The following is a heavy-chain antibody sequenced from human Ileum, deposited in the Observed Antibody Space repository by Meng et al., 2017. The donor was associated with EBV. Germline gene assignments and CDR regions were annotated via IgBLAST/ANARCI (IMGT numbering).Heavy chain of an antibody. Sequence: QGQLVKVGSWLKKPGASVRISCKASGNTFTTYGMNWVRQAPGQGLEWMGWINTNTGKPTYAQGLTGRFVFSLDTSVSTAYLQISSLKAEDTAVYYCARDSEAADYWGQGTLVTVSS. V-gene: IGHV7-4-1*02. CDR2: INTNTGKP. CDR3: ARDSEAADY. J-gene: IGHJ4*02. CDR1: GNTFTTYG. D-gene: IGHD6-25*01.